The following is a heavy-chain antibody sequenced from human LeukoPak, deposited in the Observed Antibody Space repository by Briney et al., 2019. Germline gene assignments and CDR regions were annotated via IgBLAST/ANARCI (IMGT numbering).Heavy chain of an antibody. CDR2: INPNSGGT. CDR1: GYTFTGYY. V-gene: IGHV1-2*02. D-gene: IGHD2-15*01. J-gene: IGHJ4*02. CDR3: ARGRCSGGSCYSGDFDY. Sequence: ASVKVSCKASGYTFTGYYMHWVRQAPGQGLEWMGWINPNSGGTNHAQKFQGRVTMTRDTSISTAYMELSRLRSDDTAVYYCARGRCSGGSCYSGDFDYWGQGTLVTVSS.